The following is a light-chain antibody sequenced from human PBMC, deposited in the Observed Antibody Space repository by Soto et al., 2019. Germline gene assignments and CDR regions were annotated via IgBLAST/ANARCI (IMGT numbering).Light chain of an antibody. Sequence: DIQMTQSPSSLSASVGDRVTITCRASQTISSYLNWYQQKPGKAPKLLIYATSSLQSGVPSRFSGSGSGTDFTLTINSLLPEDFATYYCQQSYSTPQVTFGGGTQGGY. CDR2: ATS. J-gene: IGKJ4*01. CDR3: QQSYSTPQVT. CDR1: QTISSY. V-gene: IGKV1-39*01.